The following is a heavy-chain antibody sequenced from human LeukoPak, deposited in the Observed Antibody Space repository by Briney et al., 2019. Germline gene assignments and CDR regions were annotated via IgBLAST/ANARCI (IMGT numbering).Heavy chain of an antibody. Sequence: PGGSLRLSCAASGFTFSSYGMHWVRQAPGKGLEWVAVISYDGSNKYYADSVKGRFTISRDNSKNTLYLQMNSLRAEDTAVYYCAKDRCSSDYWGEGKLVTVSS. D-gene: IGHD4/OR15-4a*01. CDR3: AKDRCSSDY. J-gene: IGHJ4*02. CDR1: GFTFSSYG. CDR2: ISYDGSNK. V-gene: IGHV3-30*18.